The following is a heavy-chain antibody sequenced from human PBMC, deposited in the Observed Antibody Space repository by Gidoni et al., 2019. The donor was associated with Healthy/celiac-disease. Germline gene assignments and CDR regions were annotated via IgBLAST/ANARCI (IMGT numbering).Heavy chain of an antibody. J-gene: IGHJ4*02. CDR3: AREPDDYGDY. V-gene: IGHV3-21*01. CDR1: GFTFSSYS. Sequence: VQLVESGRGLVKPGGSVRLSCAASGFTFSSYSMNWVRQAPGKGLEWVSSISSSSSYIYYADSVKVRFTISRDNAKISLYLQMNSLRAEDTAVYYCAREPDDYGDYWGQGTLVTVSS. CDR2: ISSSSSYI.